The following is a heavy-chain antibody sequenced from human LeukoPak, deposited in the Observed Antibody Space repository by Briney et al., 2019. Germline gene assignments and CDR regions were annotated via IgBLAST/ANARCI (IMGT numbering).Heavy chain of an antibody. CDR1: GFTFSGFP. Sequence: GGSLRLSCAASGFTFSGFPMGWVPQAPGKGLGWVSSISRSGESTFYADSVSGRITISRDKSKNTVSLQMESVRVEDTAQYYCAKDYAVGSIDYWGQGTLVTVSS. V-gene: IGHV3-23*01. D-gene: IGHD3-16*01. J-gene: IGHJ4*02. CDR2: ISRSGEST. CDR3: AKDYAVGSIDY.